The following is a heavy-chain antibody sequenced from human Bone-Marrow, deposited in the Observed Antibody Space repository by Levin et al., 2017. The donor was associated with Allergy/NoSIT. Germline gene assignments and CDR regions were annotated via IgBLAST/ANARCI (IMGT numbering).Heavy chain of an antibody. J-gene: IGHJ2*01. CDR1: EFTFKNYW. Sequence: PAGGSLRLSCAASEFTFKNYWMNWVRQAPGKGLVWVSLIKTDGRTTTYADSVKGRFTISRDNAKNTLYLQMNSLRAEDTAVYYCVRDGWTVAAHDWYLDPWRRGTLVTVSS. V-gene: IGHV3-74*01. CDR3: VRDGWTVAAHDWYLDP. CDR2: IKTDGRTT. D-gene: IGHD4-23*01.